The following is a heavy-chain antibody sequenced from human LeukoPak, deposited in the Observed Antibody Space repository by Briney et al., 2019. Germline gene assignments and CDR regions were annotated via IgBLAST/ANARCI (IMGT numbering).Heavy chain of an antibody. CDR2: INPNSGGT. V-gene: IGHV1-2*02. J-gene: IGHJ3*02. CDR1: GYTFTGYY. CDR3: ARDFSRSGPDAFDI. Sequence: ASVKVSCKASGYTFTGYYMHWVRQAPGQGLEWMGWINPNSGGTNYAQKFQGRVTMTRDTSISTAYIELSRLRSDDTAVYYCARDFSRSGPDAFDIWGQGTMVTVSS. D-gene: IGHD2-15*01.